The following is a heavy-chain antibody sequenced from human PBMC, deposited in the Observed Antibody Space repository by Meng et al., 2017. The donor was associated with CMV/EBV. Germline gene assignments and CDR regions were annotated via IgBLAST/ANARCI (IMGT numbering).Heavy chain of an antibody. CDR3: ARDLGYDFWSGYYIPKVPHPFDY. CDR1: GFTFSSYS. J-gene: IGHJ4*02. V-gene: IGHV3-21*01. CDR2: ISSSSSYI. D-gene: IGHD3-3*01. Sequence: GGSLRLSCAASGFTFSSYSMNWVRQTPGKGLEWVSSISSSSSYIYYADSVKGRFTISRDNAKNSLYLQMNSPRAEDTAVYYCARDLGYDFWSGYYIPKVPHPFDYWGQGTLVTVSS.